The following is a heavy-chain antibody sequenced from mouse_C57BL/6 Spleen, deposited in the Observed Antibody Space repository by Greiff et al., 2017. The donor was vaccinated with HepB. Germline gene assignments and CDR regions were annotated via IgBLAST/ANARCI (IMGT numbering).Heavy chain of an antibody. CDR1: GYTFTSYG. V-gene: IGHV1-81*01. Sequence: VQLQESGAELARPGASVKLSCKASGYTFTSYGISWVKQRTGQGLEWIGEIYPRSGNTYYNEKFKGKATLTADKSSSTAYMELRSLTSEDSAVYFCARKRNDYDWEYYFDYWGQGTTLTVSS. CDR2: IYPRSGNT. J-gene: IGHJ2*01. CDR3: ARKRNDYDWEYYFDY. D-gene: IGHD2-4*01.